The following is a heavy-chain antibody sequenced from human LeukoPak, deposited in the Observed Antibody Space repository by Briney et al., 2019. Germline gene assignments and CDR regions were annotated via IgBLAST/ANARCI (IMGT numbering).Heavy chain of an antibody. J-gene: IGHJ4*02. CDR3: ARDFYDYVWGSYRSFLDY. CDR2: ISSSGSTI. CDR1: GFTFSSYE. Sequence: GGSLRLSCAASGFTFSSYEMNWVRQAPGKGLEWVSYISSSGSTIYYADSAKGRFTISRDNAKNSLYLQMNSLRAEDTAVYYCARDFYDYVWGSYRSFLDYWGQGTLVTVSS. V-gene: IGHV3-48*03. D-gene: IGHD3-16*02.